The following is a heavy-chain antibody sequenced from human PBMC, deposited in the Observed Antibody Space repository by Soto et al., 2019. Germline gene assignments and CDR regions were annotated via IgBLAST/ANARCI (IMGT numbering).Heavy chain of an antibody. CDR2: IIPIFGTA. V-gene: IGHV1-69*06. D-gene: IGHD4-17*01. J-gene: IGHJ2*01. CDR3: AREAYGDYENWYFDL. CDR1: GGTFSSYA. Sequence: QVQLVQSGAEVKKPGSSVKVSCKASGGTFSSYAISWVRQAPGQGLEWMGGIIPIFGTANYAQKFQGRVTITADKSTSTDNMELSSLRSENTAVYYCAREAYGDYENWYFDLWGRGTLVTVSS.